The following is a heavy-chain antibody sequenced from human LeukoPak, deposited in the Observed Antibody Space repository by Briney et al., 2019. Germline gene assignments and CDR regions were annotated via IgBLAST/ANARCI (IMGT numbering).Heavy chain of an antibody. J-gene: IGHJ5*02. D-gene: IGHD6-19*01. Sequence: SGGSLRLSCTASGFTFSSYAMSWVRQAPGKGLEWVAVISYDGSNKYYADSVKGRFTISRDNSKNTLYLQMNSLRAEDTAVYYCAKDRGSGWTPVWFDPWGQGTLVTVSS. CDR2: ISYDGSNK. V-gene: IGHV3-30*18. CDR1: GFTFSSYA. CDR3: AKDRGSGWTPVWFDP.